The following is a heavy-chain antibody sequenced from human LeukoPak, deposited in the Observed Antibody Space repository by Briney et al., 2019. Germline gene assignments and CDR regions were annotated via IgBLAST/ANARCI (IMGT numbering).Heavy chain of an antibody. D-gene: IGHD6-6*01. CDR2: TYTSGST. CDR3: AMSIVMDADDAFDI. J-gene: IGHJ3*02. CDR1: GGSISSGNYY. Sequence: SQTLSLTCSVSGGSISSGNYYWSWIRQPAGKGLEWIGRTYTSGSTNYNPSLKRRLTMSVDTSKNQFSLKLSSVSAADTAVYYCAMSIVMDADDAFDIWGQGTLVTVSS. V-gene: IGHV4-61*02.